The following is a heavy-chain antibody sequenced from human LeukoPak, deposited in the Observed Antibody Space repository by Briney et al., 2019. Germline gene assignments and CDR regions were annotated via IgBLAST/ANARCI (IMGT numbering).Heavy chain of an antibody. CDR3: TTEGLPPPYFDY. D-gene: IGHD5-18*01. J-gene: IGHJ4*02. V-gene: IGHV3-7*03. Sequence: GGSLRLSCAASGFTFSSYWMSWVRQAPGKGLEWVANIKQDGSEKYYVDSVKGRFTISRDNAKNSLYLQMNSLKTEDTAVYYCTTEGLPPPYFDYWGQGTLVTVSS. CDR1: GFTFSSYW. CDR2: IKQDGSEK.